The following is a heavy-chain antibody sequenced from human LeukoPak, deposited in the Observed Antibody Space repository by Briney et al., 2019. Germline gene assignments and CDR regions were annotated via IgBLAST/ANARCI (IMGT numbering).Heavy chain of an antibody. D-gene: IGHD3-10*02. CDR2: ISSSGSTI. V-gene: IGHV3-48*03. CDR1: GFTFSSYE. J-gene: IGHJ6*04. Sequence: GGSLRLSCAASGFTFSSYEMNWVRQAPGKGLEWVSYISSSGSTIYYADSVKGRFTISRDNAKNSLYLQMNSLRAEDTDVYYCAELGITMIGGVWGKGTTVTIAS. CDR3: AELGITMIGGV.